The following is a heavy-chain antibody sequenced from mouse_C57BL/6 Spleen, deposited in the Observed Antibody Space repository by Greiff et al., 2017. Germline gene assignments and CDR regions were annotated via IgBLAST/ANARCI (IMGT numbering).Heavy chain of an antibody. J-gene: IGHJ3*01. Sequence: VQLQQSGAELARPGASVKMSCKASGYTFTSYTMHWVKQRPGQGLEWIGYINPSSGYTKYNQKFKDKTTLTADKSSSTAYMQLSSLTSEDSAVYYCARNYGSSYEGFAYWGQGTLVTVSA. D-gene: IGHD1-1*01. CDR2: INPSSGYT. CDR1: GYTFTSYT. CDR3: ARNYGSSYEGFAY. V-gene: IGHV1-4*01.